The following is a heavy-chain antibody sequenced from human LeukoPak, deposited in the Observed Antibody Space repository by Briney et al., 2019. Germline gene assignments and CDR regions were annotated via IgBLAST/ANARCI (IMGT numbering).Heavy chain of an antibody. Sequence: GGSLRLSCAASGFTFSSYAMSWVRQAPGKGLEWVSAISGSGGSTYYADSVKGRFTISRDNAKNSLYLQMNSLRAEDTAVYYCARDIPLSYCSGGSCYGDYYYYGMDVWGQGTTVTVSS. CDR2: ISGSGGST. V-gene: IGHV3-23*01. CDR1: GFTFSSYA. D-gene: IGHD2-15*01. CDR3: ARDIPLSYCSGGSCYGDYYYYGMDV. J-gene: IGHJ6*02.